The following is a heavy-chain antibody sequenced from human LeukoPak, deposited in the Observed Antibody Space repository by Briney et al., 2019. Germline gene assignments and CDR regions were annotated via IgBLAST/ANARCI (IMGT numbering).Heavy chain of an antibody. D-gene: IGHD5-18*01. CDR3: ASEDSYGLHYFDS. Sequence: GSLRLSFAASGFTFGSDSMNWVRQAPGKGLEWVSSISSSSSYIYYADSVKGRFTISSDNAKNSLYLQMNSLRAEDTAVYYCASEDSYGLHYFDSWGQGTLVTVSS. CDR1: GFTFGSDS. V-gene: IGHV3-21*01. J-gene: IGHJ4*02. CDR2: ISSSSSYI.